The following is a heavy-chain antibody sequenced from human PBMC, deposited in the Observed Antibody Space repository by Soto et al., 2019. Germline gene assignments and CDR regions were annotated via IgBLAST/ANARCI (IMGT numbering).Heavy chain of an antibody. CDR3: VRDGTKTLRDWFDP. J-gene: IGHJ5*02. CDR2: IYATGTT. V-gene: IGHV4-4*07. CDR1: GASISGYY. D-gene: IGHD1-1*01. Sequence: SETLSLTCTVSGASISGYYWSWIRKSAGKGLEWIGRIYATGTTDYNPSLKSRVMMSVDTSKKQFSLRLRSVTAADKAVYYCVRDGTKTLRDWFDPWGQGISVTVSS.